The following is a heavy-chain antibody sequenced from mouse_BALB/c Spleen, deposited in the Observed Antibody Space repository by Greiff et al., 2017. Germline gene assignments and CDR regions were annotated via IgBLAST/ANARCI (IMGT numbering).Heavy chain of an antibody. CDR3: ARNYGNFYAMDY. D-gene: IGHD2-1*01. J-gene: IGHJ4*01. Sequence: EVHLVESGAELVKPGASVKLSCTASGFNIKDTYMHWVKQRPEQGLEWIGRIDPANGNTKYDPKFQGKATITADTSSNTAYLQLSSLTSEDTAVYYCARNYGNFYAMDYWGQGTSVTVSS. CDR1: GFNIKDTY. CDR2: IDPANGNT. V-gene: IGHV14-3*02.